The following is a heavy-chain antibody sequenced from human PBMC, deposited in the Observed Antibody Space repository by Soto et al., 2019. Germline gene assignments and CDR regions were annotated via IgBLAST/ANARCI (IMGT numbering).Heavy chain of an antibody. D-gene: IGHD4-17*01. CDR2: IYSGGGT. Sequence: EVQLVESGGGLVQPGGSLRLSCAASGFTVSNNYMSWVRQAPGKGLEYVSVIYSGGGTYYADSVKGRFTISRDNSKNTLYLQMNSLGVEDTAVYYCARSPTRTNYADYFDPWGQGTLVTVSS. CDR3: ARSPTRTNYADYFDP. V-gene: IGHV3-66*01. CDR1: GFTVSNNY. J-gene: IGHJ5*02.